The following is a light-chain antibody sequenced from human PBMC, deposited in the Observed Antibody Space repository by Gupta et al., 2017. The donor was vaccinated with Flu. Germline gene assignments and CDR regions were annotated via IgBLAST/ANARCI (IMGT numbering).Light chain of an antibody. CDR2: LGS. CDR1: EILDHCSEKNY. CDR3: TQALQTPRT. V-gene: IGKV2-28*01. J-gene: IGKJ3*01. Sequence: PALNSGRSSEILDHCSEKNYLDWYLHKPGQSPKLLIFLGSTRDSGVPDRFSGSGSGADFTLTISTVEAEDVGLYYCTQALQTPRTFGRGTKVDIK.